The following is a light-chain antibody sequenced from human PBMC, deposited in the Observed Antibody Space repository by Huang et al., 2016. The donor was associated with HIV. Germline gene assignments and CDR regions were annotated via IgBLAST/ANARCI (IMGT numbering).Light chain of an antibody. Sequence: EIVLTQSPATLSLSPGERATLSCRASPSVSSYLAWYQQKPGQAPRLLIYDASNRATGIPARLSGSGSGTDFTLTISSLEPEDFAVYYCQQRSNWPYTFGQGTKLEIK. CDR2: DAS. CDR3: QQRSNWPYT. V-gene: IGKV3-11*01. J-gene: IGKJ2*01. CDR1: PSVSSY.